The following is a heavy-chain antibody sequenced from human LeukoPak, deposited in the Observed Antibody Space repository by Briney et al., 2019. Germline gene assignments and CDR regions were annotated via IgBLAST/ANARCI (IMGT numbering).Heavy chain of an antibody. Sequence: GGSLRLSCTASGFTFSSYSMNWVRQAPGKGLEWVSGISWNSGSIGYADSVKGRFTISRDNAKNSLYLQMNSLRAEDTAVYYCARRGIYSSGWYFDYWGQGTLVTVSS. CDR3: ARRGIYSSGWYFDY. V-gene: IGHV3-48*04. D-gene: IGHD6-19*01. J-gene: IGHJ4*02. CDR1: GFTFSSYS. CDR2: ISWNSGSI.